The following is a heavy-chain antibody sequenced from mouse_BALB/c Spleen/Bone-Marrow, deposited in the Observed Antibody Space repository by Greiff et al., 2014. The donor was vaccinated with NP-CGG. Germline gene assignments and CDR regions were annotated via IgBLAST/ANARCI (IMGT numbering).Heavy chain of an antibody. D-gene: IGHD3-3*01. J-gene: IGHJ3*01. CDR1: GHTFTDYA. Sequence: QVQLQQSGPELARPGESVKISCKGSGHTFTDYAMHWVKQSHAKSLEWIGVITTYSANAKYNQKFKGKATMTVDKSSSTAYLELARLTSEDSDIYYCARGGTGPFPYWGQGTLVTVSA. V-gene: IGHV1-67*01. CDR2: ITTYSANA. CDR3: ARGGTGPFPY.